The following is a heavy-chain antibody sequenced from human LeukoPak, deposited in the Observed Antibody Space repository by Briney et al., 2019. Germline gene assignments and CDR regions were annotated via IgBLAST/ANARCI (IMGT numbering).Heavy chain of an antibody. CDR3: AREGNDILTGYPDYFDY. CDR1: GFTFSDYY. J-gene: IGHJ4*02. CDR2: ISSSSSYT. Sequence: PGGSLRLSCAASGFTFSDYYMSWLRQAPGKGLEGVSYISSSSSYTNYADSVKGRFTISRDNAKNSLYLQMNSLRAEDTAVYYCAREGNDILTGYPDYFDYWGQGTLVTVSS. V-gene: IGHV3-11*06. D-gene: IGHD3-9*01.